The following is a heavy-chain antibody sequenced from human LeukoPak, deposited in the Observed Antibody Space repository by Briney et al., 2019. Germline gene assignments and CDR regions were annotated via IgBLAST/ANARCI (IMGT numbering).Heavy chain of an antibody. CDR2: ISYDGSNK. Sequence: GGSLRLSCAASGFTFSSYAMSWVRQAPGKGLEWVAVISYDGSNKYHADSVKGRFTISRDNSKNTLYLQMNSLRAEDTAVYYCAREHSGSYYFDYWGQGTLVTVSS. CDR3: AREHSGSYYFDY. V-gene: IGHV3-30-3*01. D-gene: IGHD1-26*01. J-gene: IGHJ4*02. CDR1: GFTFSSYA.